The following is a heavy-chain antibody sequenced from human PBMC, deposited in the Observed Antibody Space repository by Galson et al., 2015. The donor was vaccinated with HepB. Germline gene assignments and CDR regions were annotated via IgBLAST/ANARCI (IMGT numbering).Heavy chain of an antibody. V-gene: IGHV3-15*01. Sequence: SLRLSCAASGFTFSNAWMSWVRQAPGKGLEWVGRIKSKTDGGTTDYAAPVKGRFTISRDDSKNTLYLQMNSLKTEDTAVYYCTTEDLYSFGSFDYWGQGTLVTVSS. CDR1: GFTFSNAW. D-gene: IGHD5-12*01. CDR3: TTEDLYSFGSFDY. J-gene: IGHJ4*02. CDR2: IKSKTDGGTT.